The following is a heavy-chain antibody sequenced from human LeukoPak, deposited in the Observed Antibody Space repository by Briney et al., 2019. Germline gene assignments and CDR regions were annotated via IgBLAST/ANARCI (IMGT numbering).Heavy chain of an antibody. CDR3: ASVRAAAGTSVFDY. D-gene: IGHD6-13*01. J-gene: IGHJ4*02. Sequence: SETLSLTCAVYGGSFSGYYWSWIRQPPGKGLEWIGEINHSGSTNYNPSLKSRATISVDTSKNQFSLKLSSVTAADTAVYYCASVRAAAGTSVFDYWGQGTLVTVSS. CDR2: INHSGST. V-gene: IGHV4-34*01. CDR1: GGSFSGYY.